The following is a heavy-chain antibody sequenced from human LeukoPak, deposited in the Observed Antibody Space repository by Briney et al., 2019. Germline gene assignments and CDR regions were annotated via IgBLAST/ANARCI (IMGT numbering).Heavy chain of an antibody. CDR2: FAPEDGET. Sequence: GASVKVSCKVSGYTLTELSMHWVRQAPGKGLEWMGGFAPEDGETIYAQKFQGRVTMTEDTSTDTAYMELSSLRSEDTAVYYCATSGYSSSWYSNWFDPWGQGTLVTVSS. D-gene: IGHD6-13*01. CDR1: GYTLTELS. J-gene: IGHJ5*02. V-gene: IGHV1-24*01. CDR3: ATSGYSSSWYSNWFDP.